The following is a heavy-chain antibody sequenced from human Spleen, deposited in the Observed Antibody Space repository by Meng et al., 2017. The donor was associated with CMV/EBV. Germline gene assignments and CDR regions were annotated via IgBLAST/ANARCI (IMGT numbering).Heavy chain of an antibody. D-gene: IGHD2-15*01. J-gene: IGHJ4*02. CDR2: INGDGSAM. CDR3: AKARFCSRGSCYFIDS. Sequence: SGCTFDYHTMHWVRQPPGKVLEWVSLINGDGSAMSYGDSVRGRFTISRDNSKNSLYLQMNSLRTDDTALYYCAKARFCSRGSCYFIDSWGRGTLVTVSS. CDR1: GCTFDYHT. V-gene: IGHV3-43*01.